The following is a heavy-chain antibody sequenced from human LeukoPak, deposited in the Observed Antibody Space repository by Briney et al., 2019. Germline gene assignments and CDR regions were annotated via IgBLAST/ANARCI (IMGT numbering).Heavy chain of an antibody. V-gene: IGHV3-7*01. CDR2: IQQDASRK. Sequence: GGSLRLSCAASGFTFSSYWMSWVRQAPGKGLEWVANIQQDASRKYYVDSVEGRFTISRDNAKNSLYLQMNSLRAEDTAVYYCARDLVVTATPNDAFDIWGQGTMVTVSS. CDR3: ARDLVVTATPNDAFDI. D-gene: IGHD2-21*02. CDR1: GFTFSSYW. J-gene: IGHJ3*02.